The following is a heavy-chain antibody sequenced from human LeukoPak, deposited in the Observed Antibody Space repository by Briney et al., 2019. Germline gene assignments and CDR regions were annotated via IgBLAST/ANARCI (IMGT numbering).Heavy chain of an antibody. J-gene: IGHJ6*02. CDR2: IYNGGSP. V-gene: IGHV3-66*01. CDR1: GFTVSSNY. CDR3: ARSKPPAVKDYYGLDV. D-gene: IGHD6-13*01. Sequence: PGGSLRLSCAASGFTVSSNYMNWVRQAPGRGLEWVSVIYNGGSPYYVDSVKGRFTISRDTSKNTLYLLMNSLRAEDTAVYFCARSKPPAVKDYYGLDVWGQGTTVTVSS.